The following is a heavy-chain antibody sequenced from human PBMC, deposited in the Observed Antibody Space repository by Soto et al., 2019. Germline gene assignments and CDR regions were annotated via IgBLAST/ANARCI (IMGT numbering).Heavy chain of an antibody. CDR3: ARDSGHYYRSDAFAI. CDR2: IDPSGGST. CDR1: GYTFTASY. J-gene: IGHJ3*02. Sequence: ASVKVSCKASGYTFTASYMHWVRQAPGQGLEWMGIIDPSGGSTSNSQKFQGRVTMTRDTSTSTVYMELNSLRSEDTAVFYCARDSGHYYRSDAFAIWGQGTMVTVSS. D-gene: IGHD1-26*01. V-gene: IGHV1-46*01.